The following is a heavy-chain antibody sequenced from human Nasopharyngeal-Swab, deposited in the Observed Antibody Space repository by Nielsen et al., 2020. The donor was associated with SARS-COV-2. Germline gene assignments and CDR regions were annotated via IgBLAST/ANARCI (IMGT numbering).Heavy chain of an antibody. CDR3: ARDRSGYYDFDY. J-gene: IGHJ4*02. V-gene: IGHV3-48*03. CDR1: GFTFSGYA. Sequence: GGSLRLSCAASGFTFSGYAMNWVRQAPGKGLEWLSYISSSGTTIYYADSVKGRFTIYRDNAKNSLYLQMNSLRAEDTSPYYCARDRSGYYDFDYWGQGTLVTVSS. CDR2: ISSSGTTI. D-gene: IGHD3-22*01.